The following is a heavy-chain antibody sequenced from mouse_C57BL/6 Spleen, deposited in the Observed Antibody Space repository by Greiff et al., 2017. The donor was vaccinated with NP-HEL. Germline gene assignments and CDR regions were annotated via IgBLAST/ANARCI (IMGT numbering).Heavy chain of an antibody. Sequence: VQLKQSGPELVKPGASVKISCKASGYTFTDYYMNWVKQSHGKSLEWIGDINPNNGGTSYNQKFKGKATLTVDKSSSTAYMELRSLTSEDSAVYYCARDPGDYYGSSYGYFDVWGTGTTVTVSS. CDR1: GYTFTDYY. V-gene: IGHV1-26*01. CDR3: ARDPGDYYGSSYGYFDV. J-gene: IGHJ1*03. CDR2: INPNNGGT. D-gene: IGHD1-1*01.